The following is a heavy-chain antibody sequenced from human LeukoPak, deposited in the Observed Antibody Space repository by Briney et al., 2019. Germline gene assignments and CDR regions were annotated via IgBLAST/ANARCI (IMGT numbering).Heavy chain of an antibody. V-gene: IGHV3-9*01. CDR1: GFTFDDYA. Sequence: GRSLRLSCAASGFTFDDYAMHWVRQAPGEGLEWVSGISWNSGSIGYADSVKGRFTISRDNAKNSLYLQMNSLRAEDTALYYCAKAVVPAASWFDPWGQGTLVTVSS. J-gene: IGHJ5*02. CDR3: AKAVVPAASWFDP. D-gene: IGHD2-2*01. CDR2: ISWNSGSI.